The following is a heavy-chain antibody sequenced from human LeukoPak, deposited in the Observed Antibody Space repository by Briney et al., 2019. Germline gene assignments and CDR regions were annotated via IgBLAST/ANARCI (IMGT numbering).Heavy chain of an antibody. J-gene: IGHJ4*02. CDR3: TRVATAGTWTDY. D-gene: IGHD6-25*01. V-gene: IGHV3-33*03. CDR1: GFTFSDYG. Sequence: PEGSLRLSCAASGFTFSDYGMQWLRQPPGKGLECLSVIWSGGSIADYAESVRGRFTISRDTSKNTVYLQMNSLRAEDTAIYFCTRVATAGTWTDYWGQGNLVTVSS. CDR2: IWSGGSIA.